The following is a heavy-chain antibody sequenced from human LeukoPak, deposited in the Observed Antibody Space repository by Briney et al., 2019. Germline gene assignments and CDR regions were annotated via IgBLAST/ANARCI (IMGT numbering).Heavy chain of an antibody. CDR2: IYYSGIT. CDR3: ARSSGAFDY. Sequence: SETLSLTCTVSGDSISSSYWSWIRQPPGKGLDWIGHIYYSGITSYNPSLKSRVTMSLDTSKNQFSLKLNSVTAADTAVYYCARSSGAFDYWGQGALVTVSS. V-gene: IGHV4-59*01. J-gene: IGHJ4*02. CDR1: GDSISSSY.